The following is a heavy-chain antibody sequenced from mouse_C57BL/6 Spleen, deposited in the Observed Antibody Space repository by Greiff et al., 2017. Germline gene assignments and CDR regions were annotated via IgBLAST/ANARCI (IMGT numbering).Heavy chain of an antibody. V-gene: IGHV1-52*01. CDR1: GYTFTSYW. D-gene: IGHD1-1*01. CDR2: IDPSDSET. CDR3: ARDYGSSYGYFDV. Sequence: VQLQQPGAELVRPGSSVKLSCKASGYTFTSYWMHWVKQRPIQGLEWIGNIDPSDSETHYNQKFKDKATLTVDKSSSTAYMQISSLTSEDSAVYYCARDYGSSYGYFDVWGTGTTVTVSS. J-gene: IGHJ1*03.